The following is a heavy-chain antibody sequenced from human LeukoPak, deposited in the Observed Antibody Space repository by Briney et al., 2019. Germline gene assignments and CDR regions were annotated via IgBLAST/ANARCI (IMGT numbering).Heavy chain of an antibody. CDR1: GYTFPRYG. Sequence: GSAVNVSCKASGYTFPRYGIRWLRQPPGQGLEGMGWISAYNGNTNYAHKLQGRVTMTTDTSTSTAYMELRSLRSDDTAVYYCARAGGVGHVDYWGQGTLVTVSS. D-gene: IGHD3-16*01. CDR2: ISAYNGNT. V-gene: IGHV1-18*04. J-gene: IGHJ4*02. CDR3: ARAGGVGHVDY.